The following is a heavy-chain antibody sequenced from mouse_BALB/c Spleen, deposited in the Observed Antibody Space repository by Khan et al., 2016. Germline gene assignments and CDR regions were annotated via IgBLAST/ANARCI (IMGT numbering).Heavy chain of an antibody. CDR3: ARSDYSDKDAMDY. CDR2: ISYSGST. J-gene: IGHJ4*01. CDR1: GYSIPSDYA. V-gene: IGHV3-2*02. Sequence: EVQLQESGPGLVKPSQSLSLTCTVTGYSIPSDYAWNWIRQFPGNRLEWMGYISYSGSTSYNPSLKSRISITRHTSKNQFFLQLNSCTYEDTVTYYCARSDYSDKDAMDYWGRGTPVTVSS. D-gene: IGHD2-13*01.